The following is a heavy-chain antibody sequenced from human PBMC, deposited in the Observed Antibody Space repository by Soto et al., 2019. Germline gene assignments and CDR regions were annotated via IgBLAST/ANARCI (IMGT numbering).Heavy chain of an antibody. D-gene: IGHD3-3*01. J-gene: IGHJ3*02. CDR3: ARDYTLRFFAFDI. V-gene: IGHV1-69*13. Sequence: ASVKVSCKASGGTFSSYAISWVRQAPGQGLEWMGGIIPIFGTANYAQKFKGRVTITADESTSTAYMELSSLRSEDTAVYYCARDYTLRFFAFDIWGQGTMVTVSS. CDR2: IIPIFGTA. CDR1: GGTFSSYA.